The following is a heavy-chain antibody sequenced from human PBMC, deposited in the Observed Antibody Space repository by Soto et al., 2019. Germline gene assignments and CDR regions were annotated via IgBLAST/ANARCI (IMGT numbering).Heavy chain of an antibody. CDR1: GGTFSSYS. CDR2: INPIFGTA. V-gene: IGHV1-69*01. CDR3: ARESGDVRPFDY. Sequence: QVQLVQSGAEVKKPGSSVKVSCKASGGTFSSYSISWVGQAPGQGLEWMGGINPIFGTANYAKKFQGRVTITADESTSAAYMELSSLRSEDTAVYYCARESGDVRPFDYWGQGTLVTVSS. J-gene: IGHJ4*02. D-gene: IGHD4-17*01.